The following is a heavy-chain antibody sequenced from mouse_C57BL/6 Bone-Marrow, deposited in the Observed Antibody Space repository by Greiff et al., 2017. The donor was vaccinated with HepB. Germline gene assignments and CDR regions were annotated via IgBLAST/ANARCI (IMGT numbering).Heavy chain of an antibody. J-gene: IGHJ1*03. D-gene: IGHD1-1*01. CDR3: ARLRGSSYGYFDV. CDR2: ISSGSSTI. Sequence: DVKLVESGGGLVKPGGSLKLSCAASGFTFSDYGMHWVRQAPEKGLEWVAYISSGSSTIYYADTVKGRFTISRDNAKNTLFLQMTSLRSEDTAMYYCARLRGSSYGYFDVWGTGTTVTVSS. V-gene: IGHV5-17*01. CDR1: GFTFSDYG.